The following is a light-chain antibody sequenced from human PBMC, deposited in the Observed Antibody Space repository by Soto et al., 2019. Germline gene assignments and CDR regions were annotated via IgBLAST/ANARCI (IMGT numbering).Light chain of an antibody. Sequence: TQSRATLSVSPVERATPSCRASQTVNSDYLAWYQQKPGQAPRLLIYGASSRASGIPDRFSGSGSGTDFTLTIRRLEPEDFAVYYCQQYGTSLSITFGQGTRLEIK. CDR3: QQYGTSLSIT. CDR1: QTVNSDY. CDR2: GAS. J-gene: IGKJ5*01. V-gene: IGKV3-20*01.